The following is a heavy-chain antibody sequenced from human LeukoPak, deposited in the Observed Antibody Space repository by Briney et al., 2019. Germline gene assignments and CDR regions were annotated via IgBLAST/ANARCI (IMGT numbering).Heavy chain of an antibody. V-gene: IGHV3-30*18. CDR2: ISYDGSNK. J-gene: IGHJ4*02. CDR1: GFTFSSYG. Sequence: GGSLRLSCAASGFTFSSYGMHWVRQAPGKGLEWVAVISYDGSNKYYADSVKGRFTISRDNSKNTLYLQMNSLRAEDTAVYYCAKDSSGWYISFGHWGQGILVTVSS. D-gene: IGHD6-19*01. CDR3: AKDSSGWYISFGH.